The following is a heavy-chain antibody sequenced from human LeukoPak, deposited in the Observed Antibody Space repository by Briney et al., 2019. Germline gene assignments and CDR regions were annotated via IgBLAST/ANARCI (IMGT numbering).Heavy chain of an antibody. CDR3: ARGPPNWGFDY. CDR1: GYTFTSYD. CDR2: MSPNSGNT. Sequence: ASVKVSCKASGYTFTSYDINWVRQATGQGLEWMGWMSPNSGNTGYAQKFQGRVTMTRNTFINTAYMELSSLRSEDTAVYYCARGPPNWGFDYWGPGTLVTVSS. J-gene: IGHJ4*02. D-gene: IGHD7-27*01. V-gene: IGHV1-8*01.